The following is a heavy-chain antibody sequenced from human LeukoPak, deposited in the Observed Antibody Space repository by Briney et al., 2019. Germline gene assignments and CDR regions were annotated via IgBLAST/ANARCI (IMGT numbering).Heavy chain of an antibody. Sequence: GGSLRLSCAAPGFTFSSYSMNWVRQAPGKGLEWVSSISSSSSYIYYADSVKGRFTISRDNAKNSLYLQMNSLRAEDTAVYYCARDGTAAGTGDYYYYMDVWGKGTTVTVSS. V-gene: IGHV3-21*01. D-gene: IGHD6-13*01. CDR3: ARDGTAAGTGDYYYYMDV. CDR2: ISSSSSYI. J-gene: IGHJ6*03. CDR1: GFTFSSYS.